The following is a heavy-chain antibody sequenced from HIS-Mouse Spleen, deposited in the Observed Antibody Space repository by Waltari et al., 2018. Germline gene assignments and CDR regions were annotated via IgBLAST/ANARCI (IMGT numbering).Heavy chain of an antibody. V-gene: IGHV4-39*07. CDR3: ASGVVVAATAVHFDY. CDR1: GGSISRSIYY. J-gene: IGHJ4*02. D-gene: IGHD2-15*01. Sequence: QLQLQESGPGLVKPSETLSLTCTVSGGSISRSIYYWGWIRQPPGKGLEWIGSIYYSGSTYYNPSLKSRVTISVDTSKNQFSLKLSSVTAADTAVYYCASGVVVAATAVHFDYWGQGTLVTVSS. CDR2: IYYSGST.